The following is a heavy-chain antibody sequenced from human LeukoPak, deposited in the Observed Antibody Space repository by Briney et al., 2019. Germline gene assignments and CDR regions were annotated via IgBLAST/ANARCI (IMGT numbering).Heavy chain of an antibody. V-gene: IGHV4-39*01. Sequence: SETLSLTCPVSGGSISSSSYYWGWIRQPPGKGLEWIGSIYYSGSTYYNPSLKSRVTISVDTSKNQFSLKLGSVTAADTAVYYCARLPKKWYDPHFDYWGQGTLVTVSS. D-gene: IGHD2-15*01. CDR3: ARLPKKWYDPHFDY. J-gene: IGHJ4*02. CDR2: IYYSGST. CDR1: GGSISSSSYY.